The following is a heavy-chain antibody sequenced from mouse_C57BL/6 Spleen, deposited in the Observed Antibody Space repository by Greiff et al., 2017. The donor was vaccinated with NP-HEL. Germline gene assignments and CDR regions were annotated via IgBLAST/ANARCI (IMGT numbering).Heavy chain of an antibody. CDR3: ARGNDYDGGFAY. V-gene: IGHV14-3*01. CDR2: IDPANGNT. CDR1: GFNFKNTY. J-gene: IGHJ3*01. Sequence: EVQLQQSVAELVRPGASVKLSCTASGFNFKNTYMHWVKQMPEQGLEWIGRIDPANGNTKYAPKFQGKATITADTSSNTAYLQLSSLTSEDTAIYYCARGNDYDGGFAYWGQGTLVTVSA. D-gene: IGHD2-4*01.